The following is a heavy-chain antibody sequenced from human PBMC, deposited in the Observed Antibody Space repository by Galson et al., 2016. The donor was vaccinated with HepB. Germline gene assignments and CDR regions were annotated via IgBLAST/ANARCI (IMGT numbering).Heavy chain of an antibody. D-gene: IGHD5-24*01. J-gene: IGHJ4*02. CDR3: ARDGPNYNYDF. V-gene: IGHV3-9*01. CDR1: GFAFDDYA. CDR2: IESYSKII. Sequence: LRLSCAESGFAFDDYAMHWVRQAPGKGLEWLSYIESYSKIIRYTDSVRGRFTVSRDNAKNSVYLQLSGLRVEDTAIYYCARDGPNYNYDFWGQGTLVTVFS.